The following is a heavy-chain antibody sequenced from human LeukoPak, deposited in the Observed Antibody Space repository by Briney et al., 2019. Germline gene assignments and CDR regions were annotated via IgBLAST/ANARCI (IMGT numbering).Heavy chain of an antibody. J-gene: IGHJ4*02. CDR1: GGSISSYY. CDR3: ARGPFDY. V-gene: IGHV4-59*01. CDR2: IYYSGST. Sequence: SETLSLTCTVSGGSISSYYWSWVRQPPGKGLEWIGYIYYSGSTNYKPSLTSRVTISVDTSKNQFSLKLSSVTAADTAVYYCARGPFDYWGQGTLVTVSS.